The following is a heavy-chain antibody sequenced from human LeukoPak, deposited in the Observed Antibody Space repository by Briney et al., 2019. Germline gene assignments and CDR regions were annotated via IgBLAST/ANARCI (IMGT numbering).Heavy chain of an antibody. CDR3: ARDGRSSVSKGTPTAHYY. J-gene: IGHJ4*02. CDR2: IKPDGSEK. CDR1: GFTFNIYW. D-gene: IGHD5/OR15-5a*01. Sequence: GGSLRLSCAASGFTFNIYWMSCVGQAPGEGMEWVANIKPDGSEKYYVDSVKGRFTITRDNAKNSLYLQMNSLRAEATAVYYCARDGRSSVSKGTPTAHYYWGQGTLVTVSS. V-gene: IGHV3-7*01.